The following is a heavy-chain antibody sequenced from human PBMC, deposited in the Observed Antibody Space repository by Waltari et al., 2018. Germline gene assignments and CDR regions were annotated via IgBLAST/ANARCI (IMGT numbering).Heavy chain of an antibody. Sequence: QVKLQESGPGLVKPSESLSLTCVVSGFSITSGYHWGWIRQPPGQGLEWIGSIKQIGTTSFHPSLNHRVPISRDTSKTQISLRLTSVTAADSAVYYCARDGPLGITYYWGQGTLVTVSS. J-gene: IGHJ4*02. CDR2: IKQIGTT. CDR3: ARDGPLGITYY. D-gene: IGHD2-21*01. V-gene: IGHV4-38-2*02. CDR1: GFSITSGYH.